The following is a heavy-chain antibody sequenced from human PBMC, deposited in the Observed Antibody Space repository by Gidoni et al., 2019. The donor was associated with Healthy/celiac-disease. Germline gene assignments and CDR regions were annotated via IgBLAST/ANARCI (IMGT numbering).Heavy chain of an antibody. D-gene: IGHD3-10*01. J-gene: IGHJ5*02. V-gene: IGHV3-30-3*01. CDR2: ISYDGSNK. Sequence: QVQLVESGGGVVQPWRSLILSCAASGFTLSIYAMHWVRQAPGKGLEWVAVISYDGSNKYYADSVKGRFTISRDNSKNTLYLQMNSLRAEDTAVYYCARDVGLLWFGETQGFDPWGQGTLVTVSS. CDR1: GFTLSIYA. CDR3: ARDVGLLWFGETQGFDP.